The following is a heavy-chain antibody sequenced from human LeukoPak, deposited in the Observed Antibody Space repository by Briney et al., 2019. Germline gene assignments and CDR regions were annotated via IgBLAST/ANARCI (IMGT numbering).Heavy chain of an antibody. CDR2: ISWNSGSI. D-gene: IGHD3-3*01. J-gene: IGHJ6*02. CDR1: GFTFSDYY. V-gene: IGHV3-9*01. Sequence: PGGSLRLSCAASGFTFSDYYMSWIRQAPGKGLEWVSGISWNSGSIGYADSVKGRFTISRDNAKNSLYLQMNSLRAEDTALYYCAGGVDYGMDVWGQGTTVTVSS. CDR3: AGGVDYGMDV.